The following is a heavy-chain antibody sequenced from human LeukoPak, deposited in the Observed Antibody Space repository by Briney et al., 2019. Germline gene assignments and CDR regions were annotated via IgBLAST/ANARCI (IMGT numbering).Heavy chain of an antibody. D-gene: IGHD3-9*01. CDR1: GGTFSSYA. J-gene: IGHJ3*02. CDR3: ALTGYHTDAFDI. V-gene: IGHV1-69*13. Sequence: SVKVSCKASGGTFSSYAISWVRQAPGQGLEWMGGIIPIFGTANYAQKFQGRVTITADESTSTAYMELSSLRSEDTAVYYCALTGYHTDAFDIWGQGTMVTVSS. CDR2: IIPIFGTA.